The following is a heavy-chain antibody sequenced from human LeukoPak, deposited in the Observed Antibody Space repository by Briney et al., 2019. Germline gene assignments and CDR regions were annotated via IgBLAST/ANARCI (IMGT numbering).Heavy chain of an antibody. CDR1: GYTFTSYG. Sequence: GASVKVSCKASGYTFTSYGISWVRQAPGQGLEWMGWISAYNGNTNYAQKLQGRVTMTTDTSTSTACMELRSLRSDDTAVYYCARFIGPFTPFDYWGQGTLVTVSS. J-gene: IGHJ4*02. CDR2: ISAYNGNT. CDR3: ARFIGPFTPFDY. V-gene: IGHV1-18*01.